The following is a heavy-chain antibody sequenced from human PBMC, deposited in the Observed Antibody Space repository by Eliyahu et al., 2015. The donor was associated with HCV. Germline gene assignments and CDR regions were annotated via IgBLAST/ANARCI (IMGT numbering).Heavy chain of an antibody. CDR3: ARTRTGFSNNYDCDY. D-gene: IGHD5-24*01. Sequence: QVTLRESGPALVKPTHTLTLTCTFSGFSLTTRGMCVSWIRQPPGKAPEWLALIDWDDDKYFSPSMKTRLSISKDTSKNEVVLTMTNVDPLDTATYYCARTRTGFSNNYDCDYWGQGTLVTVSS. V-gene: IGHV2-70*13. CDR2: IDWDDDK. CDR1: GFSLTTRGMC. J-gene: IGHJ4*02.